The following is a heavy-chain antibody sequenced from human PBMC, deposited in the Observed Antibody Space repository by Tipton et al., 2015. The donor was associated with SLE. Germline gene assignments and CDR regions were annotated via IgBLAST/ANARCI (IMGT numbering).Heavy chain of an antibody. CDR2: FSYNETT. D-gene: IGHD2-15*01. J-gene: IGHJ4*02. CDR1: GGSISSPY. CDR3: AGAWQGYCSGGTCYVLDY. V-gene: IGHV4-59*11. Sequence: TLSLTCTVSGGSISSPYLSWIRQPPGTGLEWIGDFSYNETTNSNPSPKSRGTISVDTSKNQFSLKLRSVTAADTAVYYCAGAWQGYCSGGTCYVLDYWGQGTLVTVSS.